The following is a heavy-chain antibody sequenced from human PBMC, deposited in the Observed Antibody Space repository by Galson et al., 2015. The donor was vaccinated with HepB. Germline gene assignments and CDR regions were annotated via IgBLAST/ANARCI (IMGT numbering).Heavy chain of an antibody. Sequence: SLRLSCAASGFTFSSYSMNWVRQAPGKGLEWVSYISSSSSTIYYADSVKGRFTISRDNAKNSLYLQMNSLRAEDTAVYYCARGMSTVGNDWYFDLWGRGTLVTVSS. D-gene: IGHD4-23*01. V-gene: IGHV3-48*01. CDR2: ISSSSSTI. CDR3: ARGMSTVGNDWYFDL. J-gene: IGHJ2*01. CDR1: GFTFSSYS.